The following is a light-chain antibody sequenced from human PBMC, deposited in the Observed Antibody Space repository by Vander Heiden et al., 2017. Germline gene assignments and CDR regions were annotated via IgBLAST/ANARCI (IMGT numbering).Light chain of an antibody. Sequence: QSVLTQPPSASGTPGPRVSISCSGSSSNIGSMPLNWYQQPPGTAPKLLIYNNDQRPSGGPDRFSGSKSGTSASLAISGLQAEDEADYYCAAWDASLNGYVFGTGTKVTVL. CDR3: AAWDASLNGYV. J-gene: IGLJ1*01. CDR2: NND. CDR1: SSNIGSMP. V-gene: IGLV1-44*01.